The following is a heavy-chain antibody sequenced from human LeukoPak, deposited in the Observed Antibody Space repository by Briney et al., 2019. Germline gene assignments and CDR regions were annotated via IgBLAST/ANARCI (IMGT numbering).Heavy chain of an antibody. CDR1: GFNFMNYA. CDR3: AKGMGMVTTGGVDY. D-gene: IGHD2-21*02. Sequence: PGGSLRLSCAASGFNFMNYAMSWVRQAPGKGLEWVSVISAGGDTTEHADYVKGRFTISRDNSRNTLYLQMNSLRVEDTALYYCAKGMGMVTTGGVDYWGQGAPVTVSS. V-gene: IGHV3-23*01. J-gene: IGHJ4*02. CDR2: ISAGGDTT.